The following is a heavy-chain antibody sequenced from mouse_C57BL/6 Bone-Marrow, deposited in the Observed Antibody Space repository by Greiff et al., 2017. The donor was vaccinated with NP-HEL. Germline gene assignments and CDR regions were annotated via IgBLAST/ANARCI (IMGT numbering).Heavy chain of an antibody. J-gene: IGHJ4*01. D-gene: IGHD1-1*01. CDR3: ARPYGSSLYAMDY. V-gene: IGHV1-54*01. CDR2: INPGSGGT. Sequence: VQLQQSGAELVRPGTSVKVSCKASGYAFTNYLIEWVKQRPGQGLEWIGVINPGSGGTNYNEKFKGKATLTADKSSSTAYMQLSSLTSEDSAVYFCARPYGSSLYAMDYWGQGTSVTVSS. CDR1: GYAFTNYL.